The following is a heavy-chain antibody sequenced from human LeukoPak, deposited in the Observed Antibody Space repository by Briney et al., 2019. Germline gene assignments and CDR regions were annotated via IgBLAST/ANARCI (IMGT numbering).Heavy chain of an antibody. CDR2: IYHSGST. D-gene: IGHD6-19*01. Sequence: SETLSLTCAVSGGSISSSNWWRWVRQPPGKGLEWIGEIYHSGSTNYNPSLKSRVTISVDKSKNQFSLKLSSVTAADTAVYYCASIAVAGTFDAFDIWGQGTMVTVSS. CDR1: GGSISSSNW. CDR3: ASIAVAGTFDAFDI. J-gene: IGHJ3*02. V-gene: IGHV4-4*02.